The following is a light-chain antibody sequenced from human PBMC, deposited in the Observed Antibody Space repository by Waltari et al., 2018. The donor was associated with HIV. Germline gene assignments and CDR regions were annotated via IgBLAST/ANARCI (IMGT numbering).Light chain of an antibody. CDR1: QSVRHTSNNKNF. Sequence: DIVMTQSPDSLTVSLGARANISCKSSQSVRHTSNNKNFLAWYQQKSGQAPKLLIYWASTRESGVPARFSGSGSGTNFTLTINNLQSEDVAVYYCQQYHVTPPTFGQGT. J-gene: IGKJ1*01. CDR3: QQYHVTPPT. CDR2: WAS. V-gene: IGKV4-1*01.